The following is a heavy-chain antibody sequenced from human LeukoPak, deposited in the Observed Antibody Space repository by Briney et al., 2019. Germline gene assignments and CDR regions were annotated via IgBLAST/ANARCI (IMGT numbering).Heavy chain of an antibody. CDR2: IKQDGSEK. V-gene: IGHV3-7*01. CDR3: ARIWYSSRWTGYFDY. J-gene: IGHJ4*02. Sequence: GGSLRLSCAASGFSFSKYWMSWVRQAPGKGLEWVANIKQDGSEKNYVESVKGRFTISRDNAKNSLYLQTNSLRAEDTAVYYCARIWYSSRWTGYFDYWGQGTLVTVSS. D-gene: IGHD6-13*01. CDR1: GFSFSKYW.